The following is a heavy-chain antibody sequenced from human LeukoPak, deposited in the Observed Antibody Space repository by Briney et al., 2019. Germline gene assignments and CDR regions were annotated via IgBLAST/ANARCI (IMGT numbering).Heavy chain of an antibody. D-gene: IGHD3-10*01. CDR2: IYYSGST. CDR1: GGSISSGVYY. V-gene: IGHV4-31*03. J-gene: IGHJ3*02. Sequence: SQTLSLTRTVSGGSISSGVYYWSWIRQHPGKGLEWIGYIYYSGSTYSNPALKSRLTMSVDISKNQFSLKLSSVTAADTAVYYCARGVKGLRGAFDIWGQGTMVTVSS. CDR3: ARGVKGLRGAFDI.